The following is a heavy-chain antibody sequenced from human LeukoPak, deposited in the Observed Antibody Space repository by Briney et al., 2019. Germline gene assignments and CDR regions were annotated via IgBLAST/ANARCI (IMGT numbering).Heavy chain of an antibody. D-gene: IGHD3-22*01. V-gene: IGHV4-4*02. CDR1: GGSISSNNW. CDR2: IYHSGTT. CDR3: ARAPNQPSSGYYSFDY. J-gene: IGHJ4*02. Sequence: PSKTLSLTCAVSGGSISSNNWWTWVRQPPGKGLEWIGEIYHSGTTNYNPSVKSRVTISVDKSKNQFSLKLNSVTAADTAVYYCARAPNQPSSGYYSFDYWGQGTLVAVSS.